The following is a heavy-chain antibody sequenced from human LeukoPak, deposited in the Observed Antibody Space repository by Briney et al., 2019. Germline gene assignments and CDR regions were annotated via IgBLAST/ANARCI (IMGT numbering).Heavy chain of an antibody. V-gene: IGHV3-49*04. D-gene: IGHD5-18*01. CDR2: IRSKAYGGTT. CDR3: VRVVTRVIFDY. J-gene: IGHJ4*02. CDR1: GFTFGDYV. Sequence: QPGRSLRLSCTASGFTFGDYVMSWVRQAPGKGLEWVGFIRSKAYGGTTEYAASVKGRFTISRDDSKSIAYLQMNSLKTEDTAVYYCVRVVTRVIFDYWGQGTLVTVSS.